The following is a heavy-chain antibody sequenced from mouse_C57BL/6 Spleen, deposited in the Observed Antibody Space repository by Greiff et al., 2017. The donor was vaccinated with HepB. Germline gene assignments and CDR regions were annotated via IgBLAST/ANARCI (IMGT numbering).Heavy chain of an antibody. CDR1: GYAFSSSW. CDR2: IYPGDGDT. V-gene: IGHV1-82*01. D-gene: IGHD1-1*01. J-gene: IGHJ4*01. CDR3: ARGIVVDCAMDY. Sequence: VKLQESGPELVKPGASVKISCKASGYAFSSSWMNWVKQRPGKGLEWIGRIYPGDGDTNYNGKFKGKATLTADKSSSTAYMQLSSLTSEDSAVYFCARGIVVDCAMDYWGQGTSVTVSS.